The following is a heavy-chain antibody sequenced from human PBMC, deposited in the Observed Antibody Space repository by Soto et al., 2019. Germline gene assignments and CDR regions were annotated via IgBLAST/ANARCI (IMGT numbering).Heavy chain of an antibody. D-gene: IGHD3-3*01. CDR1: GFTFSSYA. J-gene: IGHJ6*02. V-gene: IGHV3-23*01. Sequence: GGSLRLSCAASGFTFSSYAMSWVRQAPGKGLEWVSAISGSGGSTYYADSVKGRFTISRDNSKNTLYLQMNSLRAEDTAVYYCAKAHEYYDFWTLYYYYGMDVWGQGTTVTVSS. CDR3: AKAHEYYDFWTLYYYYGMDV. CDR2: ISGSGGST.